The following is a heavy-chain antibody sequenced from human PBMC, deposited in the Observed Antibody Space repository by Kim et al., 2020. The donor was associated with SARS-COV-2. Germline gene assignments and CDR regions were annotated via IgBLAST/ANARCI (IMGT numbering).Heavy chain of an antibody. Sequence: NNKASLKSRVTISVDTSKNQISLKLISVTAADTAVYYCARVSRGWYYFDYWRQGALVTVSS. CDR3: ARVSRGWYYFDY. V-gene: IGHV4-59*01. J-gene: IGHJ4*02. D-gene: IGHD6-19*01.